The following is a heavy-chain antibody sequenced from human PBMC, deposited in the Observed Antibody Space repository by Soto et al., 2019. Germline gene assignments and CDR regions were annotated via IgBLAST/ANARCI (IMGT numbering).Heavy chain of an antibody. Sequence: ASVNVSCKASGYTFTNYGISWVRQAPGQGLEWMGWISAYNGNTNYAQNLQGRVTMTTDTSTSTAYMELRSLRSDDTAVYYCARVDVLRFLELLIWGQGTMVTVSS. V-gene: IGHV1-18*04. J-gene: IGHJ4*02. CDR1: GYTFTNYG. D-gene: IGHD3-3*01. CDR3: ARVDVLRFLELLI. CDR2: ISAYNGNT.